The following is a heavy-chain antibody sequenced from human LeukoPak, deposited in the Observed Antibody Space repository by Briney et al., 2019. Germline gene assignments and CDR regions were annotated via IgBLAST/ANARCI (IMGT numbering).Heavy chain of an antibody. V-gene: IGHV3-33*01. CDR2: TWYDGGNK. CDR1: GFTFSSYG. D-gene: IGHD6-19*01. J-gene: IGHJ4*02. CDR3: VRLGSGWFFDY. Sequence: PGGSLRLSCAASGFTFSSYGMHWVRQAPGKGLEWVAVTWYDGGNKHYADSVKGRFTISKDNSKNTVDLQMNSLRAEDTAVYYCVRLGSGWFFDYWGQGTLVTVSS.